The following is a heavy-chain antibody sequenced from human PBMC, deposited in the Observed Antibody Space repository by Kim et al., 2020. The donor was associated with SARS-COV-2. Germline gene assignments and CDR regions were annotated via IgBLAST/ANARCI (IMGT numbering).Heavy chain of an antibody. CDR3: ARGRVVASEYNYFDP. J-gene: IGHJ5*02. CDR2: IIPIFGTA. Sequence: SVKVSCKASGSTFSRYSITWVRQAPGQGLEWMGGIIPIFGTANYAPNFQGRVTITADDSTSTVYMELSSLKSEDSALYYCARGRVVASEYNYFDPWGQGSLVIV. CDR1: GSTFSRYS. D-gene: IGHD5-12*01. V-gene: IGHV1-69*13.